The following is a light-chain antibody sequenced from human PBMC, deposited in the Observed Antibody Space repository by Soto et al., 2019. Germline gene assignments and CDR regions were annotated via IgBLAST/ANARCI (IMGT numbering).Light chain of an antibody. CDR1: QSVASY. V-gene: IGKV3-15*01. CDR2: RAS. J-gene: IGKJ2*01. Sequence: EIVMTQSPATLSVSPGGSATLSCRANQSVASYLAWYQQRSGQPPRLLIYRASTRATGIPARFSGSGSGTEFSLTISSLQSEDFAVYYCQQYNTWPPKYTFGQGTKLEIK. CDR3: QQYNTWPPKYT.